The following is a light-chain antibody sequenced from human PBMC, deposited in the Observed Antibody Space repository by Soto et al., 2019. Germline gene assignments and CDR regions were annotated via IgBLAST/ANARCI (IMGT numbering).Light chain of an antibody. V-gene: IGKV1-33*01. CDR1: QDIDNN. Sequence: DIQMTQSPSSLSASVGDRVTITCQARQDIDNNLNWYQQRSGKAPKVLIYDASNLKGGVPSRFSGSGSGTDVTCTLSSLQTEDIATYYWQQYDDFQYTCGQGTKLEI. J-gene: IGKJ2*01. CDR3: QQYDDFQYT. CDR2: DAS.